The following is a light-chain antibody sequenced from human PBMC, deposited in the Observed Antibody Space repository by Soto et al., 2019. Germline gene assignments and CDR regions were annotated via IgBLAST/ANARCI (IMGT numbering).Light chain of an antibody. Sequence: DMQMTQSPSSLSASVGDRVTITCQASQDITMYLNWYQQKPGKAPKLLIYDASNLQTGAPSRFSGSGYGTDYTFTISSLQPEDIATYYCQQYDNVFTFGQGTRLEIK. J-gene: IGKJ5*01. V-gene: IGKV1-33*01. CDR1: QDITMY. CDR3: QQYDNVFT. CDR2: DAS.